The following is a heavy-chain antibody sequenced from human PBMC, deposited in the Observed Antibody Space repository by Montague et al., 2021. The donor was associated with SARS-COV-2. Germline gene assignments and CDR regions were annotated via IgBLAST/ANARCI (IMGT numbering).Heavy chain of an antibody. V-gene: IGHV4-39*07. D-gene: IGHD3-22*01. CDR3: ARGIPRPMRWLLVVDDAFDI. J-gene: IGHJ3*02. Sequence: ETLSLTCTVSGGSISSSSYYWGWIRQPPGKGLEWIGSIYYSGSTNYNPSLKSRVTISVDTSKNQFSLKLSSVTAADTAVYYCARGIPRPMRWLLVVDDAFDIWGQGTMVTVSS. CDR1: GGSISSSSYY. CDR2: IYYSGST.